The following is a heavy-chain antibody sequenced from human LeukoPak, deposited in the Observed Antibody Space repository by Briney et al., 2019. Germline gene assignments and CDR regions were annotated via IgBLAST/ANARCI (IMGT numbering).Heavy chain of an antibody. Sequence: GGSLRLSCAASGFTFSSYWMHWVRQAPGKGLVWVSRINSDGSSTSYADSVKGRFTISRDNAKNTLYLQMNSLRAEDTAVYYCASPPNSGSYSWFDPWGQGTLVTVSS. V-gene: IGHV3-74*01. J-gene: IGHJ5*02. CDR3: ASPPNSGSYSWFDP. CDR2: INSDGSST. D-gene: IGHD1-26*01. CDR1: GFTFSSYW.